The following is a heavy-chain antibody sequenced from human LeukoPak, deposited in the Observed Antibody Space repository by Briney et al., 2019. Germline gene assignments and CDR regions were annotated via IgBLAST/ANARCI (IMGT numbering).Heavy chain of an antibody. Sequence: GGSLRLSCAASGFTVSSNYMSWVRQGPGKGLEWVALIYNDGGTHYTDSVKGRFTISRDNAKNSLYLQMNSLRAEDTAVYYCARDLDYGVDDAFDIWGQGTMVTVSS. J-gene: IGHJ3*02. V-gene: IGHV3-53*01. CDR1: GFTVSSNY. CDR2: IYNDGGT. CDR3: ARDLDYGVDDAFDI. D-gene: IGHD4-17*01.